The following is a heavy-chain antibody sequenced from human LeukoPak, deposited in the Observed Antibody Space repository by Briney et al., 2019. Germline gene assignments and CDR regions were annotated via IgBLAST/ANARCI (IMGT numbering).Heavy chain of an antibody. J-gene: IGHJ4*02. CDR2: ISSSGGTT. Sequence: GGSLRLSCAASGFTFSSYEMNWVRQAPGKGLEWFSYISSSGGTTYYADSVKGRFTISRDNAKKSLYLEMNSLRAEDTAIYYCAKHYGSGTYYNYLDYWGQGTLVTVSS. V-gene: IGHV3-48*03. CDR1: GFTFSSYE. D-gene: IGHD3-10*01. CDR3: AKHYGSGTYYNYLDY.